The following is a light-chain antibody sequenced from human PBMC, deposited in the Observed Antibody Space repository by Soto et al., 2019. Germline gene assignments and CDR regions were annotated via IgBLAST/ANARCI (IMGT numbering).Light chain of an antibody. V-gene: IGLV2-14*01. CDR3: SSYSSSSTPWV. CDR2: DVN. J-gene: IGLJ3*02. Sequence: QSALTQPASVSGSPGQSITISCTGSSSDVGGSNYVSWYQQYPGKPPRLIVYDVNNRPSGVSIRFSGSKSGSTASLTISGLQAEDEADYYCSSYSSSSTPWVFGGGTQLTVL. CDR1: SSDVGGSNY.